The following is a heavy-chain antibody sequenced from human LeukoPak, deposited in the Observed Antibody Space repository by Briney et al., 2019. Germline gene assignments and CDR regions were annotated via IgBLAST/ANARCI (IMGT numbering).Heavy chain of an antibody. CDR1: GYTFTSYG. Sequence: ASVKVSCKASGYTFTSYGISWVRQAPGQGLEWVGWISAYNGNTNYAQKLQGRVTMTTDTSTSTAYMELRSLRSDDTAVYYCARVKGFGIAAAANGGWFDPWGQGTLVTVSS. D-gene: IGHD6-13*01. CDR3: ARVKGFGIAAAANGGWFDP. J-gene: IGHJ5*02. CDR2: ISAYNGNT. V-gene: IGHV1-18*01.